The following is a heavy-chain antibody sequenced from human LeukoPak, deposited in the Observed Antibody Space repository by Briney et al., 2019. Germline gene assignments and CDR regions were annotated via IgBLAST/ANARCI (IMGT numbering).Heavy chain of an antibody. J-gene: IGHJ4*02. D-gene: IGHD6-19*01. Sequence: GASVKVSCKASGYTFTSYGISWVRQAPGQGLEWVGWISAYNGNTNYAQNFQGRVTMTTDTSTRTAYMELRSLRSDDTAVYYCARLQWPRPIFDYWGQGTLVTVSS. V-gene: IGHV1-18*01. CDR2: ISAYNGNT. CDR1: GYTFTSYG. CDR3: ARLQWPRPIFDY.